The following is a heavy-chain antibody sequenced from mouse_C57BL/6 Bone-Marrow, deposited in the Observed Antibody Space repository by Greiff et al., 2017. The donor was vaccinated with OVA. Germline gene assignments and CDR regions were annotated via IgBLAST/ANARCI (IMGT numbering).Heavy chain of an antibody. D-gene: IGHD1-1*01. CDR2: ISSGGDYI. V-gene: IGHV5-9-1*02. Sequence: EVQLVESGEGLVKPGGSLKLSCAASGFTFSSYAMSWVRQTPEKRLEWVAYISSGGDYIYYADTVKGRFTISRDNARNTLYLQMSSLKSEDTAMYDCTRDHYGSSYGYFDVWGTGTTVTVSS. CDR1: GFTFSSYA. J-gene: IGHJ1*03. CDR3: TRDHYGSSYGYFDV.